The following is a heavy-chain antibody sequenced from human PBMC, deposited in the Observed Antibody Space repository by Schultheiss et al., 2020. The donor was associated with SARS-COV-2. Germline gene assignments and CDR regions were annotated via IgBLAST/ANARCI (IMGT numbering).Heavy chain of an antibody. V-gene: IGHV3-66*02. CDR2: IYSGGST. J-gene: IGHJ4*02. CDR1: GFSFNIYA. Sequence: GGSLRLSCAASGFSFNIYAMRWVRQAPGKGLEWVSVIYSGGSTYYADSVKGRFTISRDNSKNTLYLQMNSLRAEDTAVYYCARDSYCGGDCYVFDYWGQGTLVTVSS. CDR3: ARDSYCGGDCYVFDY. D-gene: IGHD2-21*01.